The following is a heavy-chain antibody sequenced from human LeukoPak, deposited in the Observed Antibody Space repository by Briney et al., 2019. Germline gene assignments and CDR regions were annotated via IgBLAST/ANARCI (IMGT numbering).Heavy chain of an antibody. CDR3: ARAPRRYSSSFDYFDY. Sequence: SQTLSLTCTVSGGSISSGDYYCSWIRQPPGKGLEWIGYIYYSGSTYYNPSLKSRVTISVDTSKNQFSLKLSSVTAADTAVYYCARAPRRYSSSFDYFDYWGQGTLVTVSS. D-gene: IGHD6-13*01. CDR1: GGSISSGDYY. J-gene: IGHJ4*02. V-gene: IGHV4-30-4*01. CDR2: IYYSGST.